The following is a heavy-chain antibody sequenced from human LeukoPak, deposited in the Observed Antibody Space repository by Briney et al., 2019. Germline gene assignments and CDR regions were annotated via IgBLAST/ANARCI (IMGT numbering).Heavy chain of an antibody. CDR2: ISSSSSYI. V-gene: IGHV3-21*01. D-gene: IGHD2-2*02. Sequence: GGSLRLSCAASGFTFSSYSMNWVRQAPGKGLEWVSSISSSSSYIYYADSVKGRFTISRDNAKNSLYLQMNSLRAEDTAVYYCASATEGYCSSTSCYTGMDVWGQGTTVTVSS. J-gene: IGHJ6*02. CDR1: GFTFSSYS. CDR3: ASATEGYCSSTSCYTGMDV.